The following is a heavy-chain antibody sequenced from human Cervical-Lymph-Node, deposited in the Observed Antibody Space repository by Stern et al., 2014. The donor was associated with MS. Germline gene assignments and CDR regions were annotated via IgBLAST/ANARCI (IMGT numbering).Heavy chain of an antibody. V-gene: IGHV4-59*01. CDR3: ARPMGYGQWQPFAY. J-gene: IGHJ4*02. CDR1: GGSISAYY. CDR2: IAYSGTT. Sequence: QVQLQESGPGLVKSSETLSLTCTVSGGSISAYYWSWIRQPPGQGLEWIGYIAYSGTTNYNPSLHSRVTISLDTSEKQFSLKLSFVTAADTAVYYCARPMGYGQWQPFAYCGQGALVTVSS. D-gene: IGHD6-19*01.